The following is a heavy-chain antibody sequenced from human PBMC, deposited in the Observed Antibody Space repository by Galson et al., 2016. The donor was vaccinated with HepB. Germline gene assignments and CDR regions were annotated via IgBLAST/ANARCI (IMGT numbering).Heavy chain of an antibody. V-gene: IGHV3-7*01. J-gene: IGHJ1*01. D-gene: IGHD6-13*01. CDR2: IKEDGSEI. Sequence: SLRLSCAAFGFTFSSYWMTWVRQAPGKGPEWVAHIKEDGSEIYYVESVEGRFTISRDNAKNSLYLQMNSLRAEDTAVYSCVTERRTSSWCFWGQGTLVTVSS. CDR1: GFTFSSYW. CDR3: VTERRTSSWCF.